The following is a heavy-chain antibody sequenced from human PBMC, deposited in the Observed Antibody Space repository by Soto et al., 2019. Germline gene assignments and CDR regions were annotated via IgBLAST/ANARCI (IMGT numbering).Heavy chain of an antibody. V-gene: IGHV3-7*03. CDR3: ARYFRGSGRYFFDY. Sequence: PGGSLRLSCVASGFTFISSFMSWVRQALGKGLEWVANINQDGGGTYYVDSVEGRFTISRDNAKDSLYLQMNSLRGEDTAVYYCARYFRGSGRYFFDYWGQGTQVTVSS. CDR1: GFTFISSF. CDR2: INQDGGGT. J-gene: IGHJ4*02. D-gene: IGHD6-19*01.